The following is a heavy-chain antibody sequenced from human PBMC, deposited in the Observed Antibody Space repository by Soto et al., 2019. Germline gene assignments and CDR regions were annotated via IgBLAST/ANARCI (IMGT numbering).Heavy chain of an antibody. J-gene: IGHJ4*02. D-gene: IGHD3-16*01. CDR2: IYHTGNT. CDR3: ARGFGRSHFDY. CDR1: GDSISSGGFS. Sequence: PSETLSLTCTVSGDSISSGGFSWTWIRQPPGKALEWIGYIYHTGNTSYNPSLKSRVTMSIDTSKNQFSLKLTSVTAADTAVYYCARGFGRSHFDYWGQGTLVTVSS. V-gene: IGHV4-30-2*01.